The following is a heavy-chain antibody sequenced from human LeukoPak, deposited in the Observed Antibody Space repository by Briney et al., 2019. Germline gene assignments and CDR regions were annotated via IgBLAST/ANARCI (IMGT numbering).Heavy chain of an antibody. J-gene: IGHJ6*02. D-gene: IGHD5-12*01. CDR1: GYTFTSYY. V-gene: IGHV1-46*01. CDR2: INPSGGST. CDR3: ARWSGLRLPYYYGMDV. Sequence: GASVKVSCKASGYTFTSYYMHWVRQAPGQGLEWMGIINPSGGSTSYAQKFQGRVTMTRDTSTSTVYMELSSLRSEDTAVYYCARWSGLRLPYYYGMDVWGQGTTVTVSS.